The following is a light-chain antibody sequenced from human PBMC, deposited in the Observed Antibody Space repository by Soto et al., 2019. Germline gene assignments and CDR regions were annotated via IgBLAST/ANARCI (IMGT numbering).Light chain of an antibody. J-gene: IGLJ2*01. CDR3: AAWDDSLNGVV. Sequence: QAVVTQPPSASGTPGQRVTISCSGSSSNIGDNTVNWYQQFPRTAPKLLIHSNNERPSGVPDRFSGSKSGTSASLAISGLQSEDEADYYCAAWDDSLNGVVFGGGTKLTVL. CDR2: SNN. CDR1: SSNIGDNT. V-gene: IGLV1-44*01.